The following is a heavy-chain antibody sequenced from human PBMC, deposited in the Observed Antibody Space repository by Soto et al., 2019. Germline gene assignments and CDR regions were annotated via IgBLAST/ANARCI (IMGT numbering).Heavy chain of an antibody. CDR2: IYYSGST. Sequence: SETPSLTCTVSGGSISSYYWSWIRQPPGKGLEWIGYIYYSGSTNYNPSLKSRVTISVDTSKNQFSLKLSSVTAADTAVYYCARAYGDSFDYWGQGTLVTVSS. V-gene: IGHV4-59*01. D-gene: IGHD4-17*01. CDR1: GGSISSYY. J-gene: IGHJ4*02. CDR3: ARAYGDSFDY.